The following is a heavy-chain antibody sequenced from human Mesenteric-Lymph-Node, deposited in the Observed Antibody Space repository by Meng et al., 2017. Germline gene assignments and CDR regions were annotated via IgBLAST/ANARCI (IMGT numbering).Heavy chain of an antibody. CDR3: GRVVAGTNAFDI. Sequence: GESLKISCAASGFTFSSSWMHWVRQAPGKGLMWVSRINSDGSTTTYADSVKGRFTISRDNAKNTVYLQMNSLRAEDTAVYYGGRVVAGTNAFDIWGQGTMVTVSS. CDR1: GFTFSSSW. D-gene: IGHD6-19*01. CDR2: INSDGSTT. V-gene: IGHV3-74*01. J-gene: IGHJ3*02.